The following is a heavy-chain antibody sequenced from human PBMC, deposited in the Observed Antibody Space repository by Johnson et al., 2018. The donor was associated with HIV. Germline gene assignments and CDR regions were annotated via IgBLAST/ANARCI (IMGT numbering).Heavy chain of an antibody. CDR3: TGGRDLRAFDI. CDR1: GITFGDYA. Sequence: EVQLVESGGCLVQPGRSLRLSCTASGITFGDYAMTWFRQAPGKGLEWVSFIRRKAYGGTTEYAASLKGRFTISRDDTKTIAYLQMNSLTADDTAVDYGTGGRDLRAFDIWGQGTMVTVSS. V-gene: IGHV3-49*03. CDR2: IRRKAYGGTT. J-gene: IGHJ3*02. D-gene: IGHD2-21*02.